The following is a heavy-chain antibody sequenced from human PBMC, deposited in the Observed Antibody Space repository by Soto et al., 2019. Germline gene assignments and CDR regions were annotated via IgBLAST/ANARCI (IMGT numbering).Heavy chain of an antibody. V-gene: IGHV3-23*01. CDR3: AKIVGKDYCDYLSICYYYGMDM. D-gene: IGHD4-17*01. CDR1: GFAFSSYA. CDR2: ISGGGVST. J-gene: IGHJ6*02. Sequence: EVQLLESGGGLVQPGGSLRLSCAASGFAFSSYAMTWVRQAPGKGPEWVSSISGGGVSTYYIDSVNGRFTIYRDNSKHALYLKVNSKTGAATAVYCCAKIVGKDYCDYLSICYYYGMDMWCQETTVTVS.